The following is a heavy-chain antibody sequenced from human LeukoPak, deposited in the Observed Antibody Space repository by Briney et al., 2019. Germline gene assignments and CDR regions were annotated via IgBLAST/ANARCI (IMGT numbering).Heavy chain of an antibody. CDR2: FYYSGST. CDR1: VGSITSGDYY. V-gene: IGHV4-30-4*01. Sequence: SETLSLTCTVSVGSITSGDYYWSWIRQLPGKGLEWIGYFYYSGSTSYCPSLKSRVTISADTSKNQFSLKLNSVTAADTAVYYCANSPMYYDTSGYSFFDDWGQGTLVTVSS. D-gene: IGHD3-22*01. J-gene: IGHJ4*02. CDR3: ANSPMYYDTSGYSFFDD.